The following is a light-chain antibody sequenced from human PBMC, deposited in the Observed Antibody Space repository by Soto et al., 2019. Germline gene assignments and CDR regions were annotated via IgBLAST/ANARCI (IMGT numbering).Light chain of an antibody. J-gene: IGKJ2*01. V-gene: IGKV2-30*01. CDR1: QSLVYSDGNTY. CDR2: KVS. CDR3: MQSIRWPPYT. Sequence: DVVMTQSPLSLSVTLGQPASISCRSSQSLVYSDGNTYLNWFQQRPGQSPRRLIYKVSNRDSGVPDRFSGSVAGTDFTLKISRVEAEYVGVYYCMQSIRWPPYTFGQGTKLEIK.